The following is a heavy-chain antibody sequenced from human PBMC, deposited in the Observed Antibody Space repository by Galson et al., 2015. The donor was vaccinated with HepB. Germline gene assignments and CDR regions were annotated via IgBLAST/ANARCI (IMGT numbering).Heavy chain of an antibody. CDR2: INPNSGGT. CDR1: GYTFTGYY. CDR3: ARLHSSSWYGAFDI. Sequence: SCKASGYTFTGYYMHWVRQAPGQGLEWMGWINPNSGGTNYAQKFQGWVTMTRDTSISTAYMELSRLRSDDTAVYYCARLHSSSWYGAFDIWGQGTMVTVSS. D-gene: IGHD6-13*01. V-gene: IGHV1-2*04. J-gene: IGHJ3*02.